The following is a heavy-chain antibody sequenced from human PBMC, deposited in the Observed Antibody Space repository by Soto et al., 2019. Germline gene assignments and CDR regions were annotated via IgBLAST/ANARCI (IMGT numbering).Heavy chain of an antibody. D-gene: IGHD5-12*01. CDR2: ISGGGSAI. CDR3: ARVRYSAYGGYYFDY. V-gene: IGHV3-48*03. J-gene: IGHJ4*02. Sequence: EVQLVESGGGLVQPGGSLRLSCAASGFTFSSYEMNWVRQAPGKGLEWFSYISGGGSAIYYADSVKGRFTISRDNAKNSLYLQMNSLRAEDTAVYYCARVRYSAYGGYYFDYWGQGTLVTVSS. CDR1: GFTFSSYE.